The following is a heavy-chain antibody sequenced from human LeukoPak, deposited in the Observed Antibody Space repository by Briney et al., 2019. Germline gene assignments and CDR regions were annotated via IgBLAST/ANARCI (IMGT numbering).Heavy chain of an antibody. CDR2: INPNSGGT. D-gene: IGHD6-19*01. CDR1: GYTFTGYY. J-gene: IGHJ4*02. V-gene: IGHV1-2*02. CDR3: ATLQIQWLAVTPFDY. Sequence: ASVKVSCKASGYTFTGYYMHWVRQAPGQGLEWMGWINPNSGGTNYAQKFQGRVTMTRDTSISTAYMELSRLRSDDTAVYYCATLQIQWLAVTPFDYWGQGTLVTVSS.